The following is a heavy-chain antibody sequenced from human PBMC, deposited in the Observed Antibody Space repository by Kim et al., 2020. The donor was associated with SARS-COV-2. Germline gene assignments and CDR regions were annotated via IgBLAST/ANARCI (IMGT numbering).Heavy chain of an antibody. D-gene: IGHD3-10*01. CDR3: ARLGLGGSGWGYNFDY. V-gene: IGHV5-10-1*01. Sequence: FQGHVTISADKSISTAYLQWSSLKASDTAMYYCARLGLGGSGWGYNFDYWGQGTLVTVSS. J-gene: IGHJ4*02.